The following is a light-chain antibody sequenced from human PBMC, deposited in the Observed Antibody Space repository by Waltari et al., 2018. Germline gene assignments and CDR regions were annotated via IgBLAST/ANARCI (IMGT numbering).Light chain of an antibody. V-gene: IGKV3-15*01. J-gene: IGKJ4*01. CDR1: QSIDNN. Sequence: EIVMTQSPATLSVSPGERVTLSCKASQSIDNNLAWYQQKPGQAPRRLIYGASTRATGVPARFSGSGSGTEVTLTISSLQSEDCAVFYCQQYNRWPPLTFGGGTKVEIK. CDR3: QQYNRWPPLT. CDR2: GAS.